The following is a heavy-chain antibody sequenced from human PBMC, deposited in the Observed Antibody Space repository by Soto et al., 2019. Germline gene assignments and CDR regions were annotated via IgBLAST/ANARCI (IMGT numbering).Heavy chain of an antibody. V-gene: IGHV3-23*01. CDR3: TRVRFGELV. CDR1: GFPFSSYP. D-gene: IGHD3-10*01. CDR2: IGVGGGDR. J-gene: IGHJ4*02. Sequence: EVQLLESGGGLVQPGGPLGFSCAASGFPFSSYPMSWVRRVQGRGLEWVSIIGVGGGDRYYPESVKGRFTISRDNSRDTLYLEMNSLRDDDTAVYYCTRVRFGELVWGQRTLVTVSS.